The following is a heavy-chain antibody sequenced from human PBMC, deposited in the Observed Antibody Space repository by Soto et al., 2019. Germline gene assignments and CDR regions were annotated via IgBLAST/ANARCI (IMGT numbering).Heavy chain of an antibody. V-gene: IGHV4-31*03. CDR2: IYYSGST. D-gene: IGHD4-17*01. CDR3: ARDADYGGSRGGMDV. Sequence: QVRLEESGPGLVKPSETLSLICSVSGGSVNNANYFSNWIRHHPENGLEWIGYIYYSGSTRYNSSFKTRATLSIDTSKNQFSLRLNSVTVADTAVYFCARDADYGGSRGGMDVWGRGTTVTVSS. J-gene: IGHJ6*02. CDR1: GGSVNNANYF.